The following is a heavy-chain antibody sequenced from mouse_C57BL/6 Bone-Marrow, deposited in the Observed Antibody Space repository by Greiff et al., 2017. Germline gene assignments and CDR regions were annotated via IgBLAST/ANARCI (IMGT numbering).Heavy chain of an antibody. Sequence: QVQLQQPGAELVKPGASVKISCKASGYTFTSYWITWVKQRPGQGLEWIGDIYPGRGSTNYNEKFKSKATLTVDTSSSTAYMQLSSLTSEDSAVYYCASNCFAYWGQGTLVTVSA. CDR1: GYTFTSYW. V-gene: IGHV1-55*01. J-gene: IGHJ3*01. CDR2: IYPGRGST. CDR3: ASNCFAY.